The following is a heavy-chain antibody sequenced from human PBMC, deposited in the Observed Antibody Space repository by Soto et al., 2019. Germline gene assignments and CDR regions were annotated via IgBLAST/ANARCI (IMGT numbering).Heavy chain of an antibody. CDR3: AKGSDTCYDSSGWAFDI. J-gene: IGHJ3*02. D-gene: IGHD3-22*01. V-gene: IGHV3-23*01. CDR2: ISGSGGST. Sequence: EVQLLESGGGLVQPGGSLRLSCAASGFTFSSYAMSWVRQAPGKGLERVSAISGSGGSTYYADSVKGRFTISRDNSKNTLYLQMNSRRAEDTAVYYCAKGSDTCYDSSGWAFDIWGQGTMVTVSS. CDR1: GFTFSSYA.